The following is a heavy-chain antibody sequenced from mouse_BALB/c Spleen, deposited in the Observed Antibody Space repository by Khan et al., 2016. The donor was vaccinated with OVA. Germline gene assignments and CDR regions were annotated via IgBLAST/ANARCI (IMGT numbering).Heavy chain of an antibody. Sequence: VQLQESGAELAKPGASVKMSCKASGYTFTNYWMHWVKQRPGQGLDWIGFINPSTDYTEYNQKFKDKATLTTDKSSSTAYLQLTSLTSEDSALDYCVNNGSTYAWFTYWGQGTLVTVSA. CDR1: GYTFTNYW. J-gene: IGHJ3*01. CDR3: VNNGSTYAWFTY. D-gene: IGHD1-1*01. CDR2: INPSTDYT. V-gene: IGHV1-7*01.